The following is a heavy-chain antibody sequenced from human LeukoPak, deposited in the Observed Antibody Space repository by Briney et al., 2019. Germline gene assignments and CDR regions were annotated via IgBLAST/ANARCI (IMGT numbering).Heavy chain of an antibody. D-gene: IGHD3-10*01. V-gene: IGHV4-38-2*02. CDR2: IYHSGST. CDR3: ARASFGSRGYFDY. CDR1: GGSISSYY. Sequence: SETLSLTCTISGGSISSYYWSWIRQPPGKGLEWIGSIYHSGSTYYNPSLKSRVTISVDTSKNQFSLKLSSVTAADTAVYYCARASFGSRGYFDYWGQGTLVTVSS. J-gene: IGHJ4*02.